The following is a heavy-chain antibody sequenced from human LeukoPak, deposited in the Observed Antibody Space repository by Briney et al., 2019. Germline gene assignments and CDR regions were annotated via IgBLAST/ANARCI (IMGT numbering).Heavy chain of an antibody. CDR1: GYTFRDSG. CDR3: ARVVVVATKFYAFDV. D-gene: IGHD2-21*01. CDR2: IDANSGNA. V-gene: IGHV1-18*01. J-gene: IGHJ3*01. Sequence: GASVKVSCKASGYTFRDSGINWVRQAPGQGLEWVGWIDANSGNANYGEKVQGRVTMNTDTSTSTAYMEWRSLTSDDTATYYCARVVVVATKFYAFDVWGQGSLVTV.